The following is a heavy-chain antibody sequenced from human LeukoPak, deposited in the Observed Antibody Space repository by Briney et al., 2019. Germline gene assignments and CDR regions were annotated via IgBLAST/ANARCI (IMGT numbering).Heavy chain of an antibody. V-gene: IGHV1-18*01. CDR1: GYTFTTYG. CDR2: ISTYDDNI. Sequence: ASVKVSCKASGYTFTTYGLSWVRQAPGQGLEWLGWISTYDDNIKYAQSLQGRLTLTIDTSTSTAYMELSSLRSEDTAVYYCAISVDYWGQGTLVTVSS. CDR3: AISVDY. J-gene: IGHJ4*02.